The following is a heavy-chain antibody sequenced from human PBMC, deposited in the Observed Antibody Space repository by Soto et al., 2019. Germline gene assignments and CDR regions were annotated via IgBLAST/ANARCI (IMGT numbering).Heavy chain of an antibody. V-gene: IGHV2-26*01. CDR1: GFSLSDPRMG. CDR2: IFWNDEK. Sequence: QVTLKESGPVLVKPTENLTLTCTVSGFSLSDPRMGVTWIRQPPGKALEWLAHIFWNDEKSSSTSLKNRLTISKDTSKSQVVLTLTKMDPVDTATYYCARMVGSSWDVDYWGQGTLVTVSS. J-gene: IGHJ4*02. CDR3: ARMVGSSWDVDY. D-gene: IGHD6-13*01.